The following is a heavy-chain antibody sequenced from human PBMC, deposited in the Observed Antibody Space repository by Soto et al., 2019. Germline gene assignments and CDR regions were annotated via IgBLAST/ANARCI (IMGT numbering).Heavy chain of an antibody. CDR2: ITQSGSS. Sequence: SATLSLTCTVSGSSIISSSYYWCWIRQSPGKGLEWIGEITQSGSSDYNPSLKSRVTISFDTSKSQFSLKLTSVTAADTAIYYCATGGGQTLDNWGLGTLVTVSS. V-gene: IGHV4-39*07. CDR1: GSSIISSSYY. CDR3: ATGGGQTLDN. J-gene: IGHJ4*02. D-gene: IGHD3-16*01.